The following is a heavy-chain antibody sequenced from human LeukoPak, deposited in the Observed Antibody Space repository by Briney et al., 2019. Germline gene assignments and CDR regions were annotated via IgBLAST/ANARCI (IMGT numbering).Heavy chain of an antibody. V-gene: IGHV3-30-3*01. D-gene: IGHD4-23*01. CDR3: ARLYGGNGY. J-gene: IGHJ4*02. Sequence: PGGSLRLSCAASGFTFSSYAMHWVRQAPGKGLEWVAVISYDGSNKCYADSVKGRFTISRDNSKNTLYLQMNSLRAEDTAVYYCARLYGGNGYWGQGTLVTVSS. CDR1: GFTFSSYA. CDR2: ISYDGSNK.